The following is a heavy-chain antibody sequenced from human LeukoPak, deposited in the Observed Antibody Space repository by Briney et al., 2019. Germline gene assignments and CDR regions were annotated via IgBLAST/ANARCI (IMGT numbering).Heavy chain of an antibody. Sequence: PGGSLRLSCAASGVTFSSYAMSWVRQAPGKGLEWVSAISGSGGSTYYADSVKGRFTISRDNSKNTLYLQMNSLRAEDTAVYYCAKDRLGGSGLFFQHWGQGTLVTVSS. CDR2: ISGSGGST. CDR1: GVTFSSYA. CDR3: AKDRLGGSGLFFQH. J-gene: IGHJ1*01. D-gene: IGHD2-15*01. V-gene: IGHV3-23*01.